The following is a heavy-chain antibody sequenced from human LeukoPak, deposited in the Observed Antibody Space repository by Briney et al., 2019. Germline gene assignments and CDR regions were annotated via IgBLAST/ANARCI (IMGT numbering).Heavy chain of an antibody. J-gene: IGHJ4*02. Sequence: GGSLRLSCAASGFTFSSYAMSWVRQAPGKGLEWVANIKQDGSQKYYVDSVKGRFTISRDNAKNSLYLQMNSLRADDTAVYYCARDETGDSYGKYWGQGTLVTVSS. D-gene: IGHD5-18*01. CDR3: ARDETGDSYGKY. CDR1: GFTFSSYA. V-gene: IGHV3-7*01. CDR2: IKQDGSQK.